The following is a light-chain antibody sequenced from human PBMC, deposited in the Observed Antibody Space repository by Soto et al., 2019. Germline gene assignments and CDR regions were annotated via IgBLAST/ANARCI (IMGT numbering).Light chain of an antibody. CDR3: QQYNKWPLIT. CDR2: GAS. V-gene: IGKV3-15*01. Sequence: EIVMTQSPATLSVSPGERATLSCRASQSVSSNLAWYQQKPGQAPRLLIHGASTRATGIPARFSGSGSGTEFTRTISSLQSEDFAVYYCQQYNKWPLITFGQGTRLEIK. CDR1: QSVSSN. J-gene: IGKJ5*01.